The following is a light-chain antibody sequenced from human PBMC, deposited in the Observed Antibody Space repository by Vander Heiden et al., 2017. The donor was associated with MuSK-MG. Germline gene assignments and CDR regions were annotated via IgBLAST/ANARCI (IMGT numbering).Light chain of an antibody. Sequence: DIQMTQSPSSLSASVGDRVTITCRASQNISSYLNWDQQKPGKAPKLLIDAASSLQSGGPSRFMGRGSGTDFTLTISSRQPEECATYYCQQSYSTPLFTFGPGTKVDIK. V-gene: IGKV1-39*01. CDR2: AAS. J-gene: IGKJ3*01. CDR3: QQSYSTPLFT. CDR1: QNISSY.